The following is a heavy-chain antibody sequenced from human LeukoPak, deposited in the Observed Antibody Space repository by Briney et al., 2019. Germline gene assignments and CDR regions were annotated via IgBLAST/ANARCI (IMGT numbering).Heavy chain of an antibody. V-gene: IGHV3-33*01. J-gene: IGHJ4*02. Sequence: GRSLRLSCAASGFTFSSYGMHWVRQAPGEGLEWVAVIWYDGSNKYYADSVKGRFTISRDNSKNTLYLQMNSLRAEDTAVYYCARGDSGYDFLDYWGQGTLVTVSS. CDR3: ARGDSGYDFLDY. D-gene: IGHD5-12*01. CDR2: IWYDGSNK. CDR1: GFTFSSYG.